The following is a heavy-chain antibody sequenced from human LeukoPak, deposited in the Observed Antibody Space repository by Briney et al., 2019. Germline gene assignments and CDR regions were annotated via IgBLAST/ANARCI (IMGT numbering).Heavy chain of an antibody. CDR3: ARDREWFGDHYYYMDV. CDR2: INWNGGST. J-gene: IGHJ6*03. V-gene: IGHV3-20*04. D-gene: IGHD3-10*01. Sequence: PGGSLRLSCAASGFTFDDYGMSWVRQAPGKGLEWVSGINWNGGSTGYADSVKGRFTISRDNAKNSLYLQMNSLRAEDTAFYYCARDREWFGDHYYYMDVWGKGTTVTVSS. CDR1: GFTFDDYG.